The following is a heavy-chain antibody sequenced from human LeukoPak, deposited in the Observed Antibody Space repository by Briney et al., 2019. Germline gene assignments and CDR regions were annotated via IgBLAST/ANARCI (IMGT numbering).Heavy chain of an antibody. D-gene: IGHD6-19*01. CDR2: ISGSGGST. J-gene: IGHJ4*02. V-gene: IGHV3-23*01. CDR3: ARSVAGYFDY. CDR1: GFTFSNYG. Sequence: GGSLRLSCAASGFTFSNYGMRWVRQAPGKGLEWVSGISGSGGSTNYADSVKGRFTISRDNSKNTLYLQMNSLRAEDTAVYYCARSVAGYFDYWGQGTLVTVSS.